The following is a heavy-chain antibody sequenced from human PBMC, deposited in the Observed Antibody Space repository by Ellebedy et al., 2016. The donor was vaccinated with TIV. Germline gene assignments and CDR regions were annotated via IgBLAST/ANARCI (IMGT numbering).Heavy chain of an antibody. Sequence: GESLKISXAASGFTFSSYAMSWVRQAPGKGLEWVSAISGSGGSTYYADSVKGRFTISRDNSKNTLYLQMNSLRAEDTAVYYCTTGEGYYGSGSYSIYWGQGTLVTVSS. J-gene: IGHJ4*02. V-gene: IGHV3-23*01. CDR3: TTGEGYYGSGSYSIY. CDR1: GFTFSSYA. CDR2: ISGSGGST. D-gene: IGHD3-10*01.